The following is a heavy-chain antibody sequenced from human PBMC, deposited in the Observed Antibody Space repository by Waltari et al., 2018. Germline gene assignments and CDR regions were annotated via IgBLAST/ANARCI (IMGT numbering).Heavy chain of an antibody. CDR3: ARLGYCSSTSCYTTFFDAFDI. J-gene: IGHJ3*02. CDR2: FYYGGST. CDR1: GGSIARHPYY. D-gene: IGHD2-2*02. V-gene: IGHV4-39*07. Sequence: QLQLQESGPGLVKPSETLSLTCSVSGGSIARHPYYWGWIRLPPGKGLEWIGSFYYGGSTYYNPSLKSRVTISVHTSKSQFSLNLTSVTAADTALYFCARLGYCSSTSCYTTFFDAFDIWGQGTMVTVSS.